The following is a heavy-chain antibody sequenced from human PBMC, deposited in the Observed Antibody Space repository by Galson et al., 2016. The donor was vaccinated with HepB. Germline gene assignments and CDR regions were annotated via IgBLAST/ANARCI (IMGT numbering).Heavy chain of an antibody. CDR1: GGTFSNFG. D-gene: IGHD6-19*01. CDR3: ARTWPYSSGWNVFDY. CDR2: IIPIFGTA. J-gene: IGHJ4*02. V-gene: IGHV1-69*06. Sequence: SVKVSCKASGGTFSNFGISWVRQAPGQGLEWMGGIIPIFGTAHYAQKFQGRVTITADKSTSTAYMELSSLRSEDTAVYYCARTWPYSSGWNVFDYWGQGTLVTVSS.